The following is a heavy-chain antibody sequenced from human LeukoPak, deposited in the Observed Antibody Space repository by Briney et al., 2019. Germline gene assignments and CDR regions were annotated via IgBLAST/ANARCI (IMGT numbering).Heavy chain of an antibody. CDR3: ARGLPVPAALDY. D-gene: IGHD2-2*01. CDR2: IIPIFGTA. CDR1: GGTFSSYA. Sequence: ASVKVSCKASGGTFSSYAISWVRQAPGQGLEWMGGIIPIFGTANYAQKFQGRVTITADESTSTAYMELSSLRSEDTAVYYCARGLPVPAALDYWGQGTLVTVSS. V-gene: IGHV1-69*13. J-gene: IGHJ4*02.